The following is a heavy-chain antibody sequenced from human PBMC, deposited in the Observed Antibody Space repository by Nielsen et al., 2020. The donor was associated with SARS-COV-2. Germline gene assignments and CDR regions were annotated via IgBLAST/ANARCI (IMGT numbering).Heavy chain of an antibody. CDR3: ARDKGDYGSEAAGMDV. D-gene: IGHD4-17*01. Sequence: GGSLRLSCAASGFTFSSYGMHWVRQAPGKGLEWVSYISFSGSETDYADSVRGRITIFRDNAKNSVSLQMNSLRPEDTAVYYCARDKGDYGSEAAGMDVWGQGTTVTVSS. CDR2: ISFSGSET. CDR1: GFTFSSYG. V-gene: IGHV3-48*01. J-gene: IGHJ6*02.